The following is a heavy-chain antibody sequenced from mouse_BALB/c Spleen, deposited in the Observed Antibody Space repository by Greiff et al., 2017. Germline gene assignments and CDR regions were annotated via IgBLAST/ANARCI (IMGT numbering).Heavy chain of an antibody. D-gene: IGHD1-1*01. CDR2: ISSGSSTI. CDR1: GFTFSSFG. V-gene: IGHV5-17*02. Sequence: EVKVVESGGGLVQPGGSRKLSCAASGFTFSSFGMHWVRQAPEKGLEWVAYISSGSSTIYYADTVKGRFTISRDNPKNTLFLQMTSLRSEDTAMYYCARDYYGSLFAYWGQGTLVTVSA. CDR3: ARDYYGSLFAY. J-gene: IGHJ3*01.